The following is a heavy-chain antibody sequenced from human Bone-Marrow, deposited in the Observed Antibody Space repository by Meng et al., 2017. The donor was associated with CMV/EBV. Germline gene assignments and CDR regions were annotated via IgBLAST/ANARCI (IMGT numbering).Heavy chain of an antibody. CDR1: GFTFISYA. CDR2: ISGSGGST. V-gene: IGHV3-23*01. Sequence: GESLKISCAASGFTFISYAMTWVRQAPGKGLEWVSAISGSGGSTYYADSVKGRFTISRDNSKNTLYLQMNSLRAEDTAVYYCAKDPLNWEWELLGDDYWGQGTRVTVSS. J-gene: IGHJ4*02. D-gene: IGHD1-26*01. CDR3: AKDPLNWEWELLGDDY.